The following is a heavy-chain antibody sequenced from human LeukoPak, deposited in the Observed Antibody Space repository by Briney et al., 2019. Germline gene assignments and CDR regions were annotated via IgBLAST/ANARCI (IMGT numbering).Heavy chain of an antibody. Sequence: QPGGSLRLSCEASGFTFGSHAMYWVRQAQGRGLEWVAGFFGGGASPHSADAVKGRFPISRDNSRNTVYPQINSLRAEDTAVYYCGKTTVGYSSGQKPAWPVDYWGQGTLVTVSS. V-gene: IGHV3-23*01. D-gene: IGHD5-18*01. CDR1: GFTFGSHA. J-gene: IGHJ4*02. CDR2: FFGGGASP. CDR3: GKTTVGYSSGQKPAWPVDY.